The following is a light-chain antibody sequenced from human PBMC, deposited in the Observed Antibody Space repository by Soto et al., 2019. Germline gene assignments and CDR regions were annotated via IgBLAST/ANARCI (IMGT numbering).Light chain of an antibody. J-gene: IGKJ4*01. V-gene: IGKV3-11*01. CDR3: QQRSNWPRALT. CDR2: DAS. Sequence: EIVLTQSPATLSLSPGERATLSCRASQSVSSYLAWYQQKPGQAPRLLIYDASNRATGIPARFSGSGSGTDFTLTISSIEPEDFVVYYCQQRSNWPRALTFGGGTKVEIK. CDR1: QSVSSY.